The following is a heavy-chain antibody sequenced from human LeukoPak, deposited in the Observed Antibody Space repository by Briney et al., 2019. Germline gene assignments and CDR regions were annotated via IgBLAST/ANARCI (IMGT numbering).Heavy chain of an antibody. CDR1: GDSISGYY. CDR2: IYYSGST. V-gene: IGHV4-59*01. J-gene: IGHJ4*02. Sequence: SETLSLTCTVSGDSISGYYWSWIRQPPGKGLEWIGYIYYSGSTNYNPSLKSRVTMSVDTSKNQFSLNLSSVTAADTAVYYCARARTRASCSSTSCYGAGYWGQGTLVTVSS. CDR3: ARARTRASCSSTSCYGAGY. D-gene: IGHD2-2*01.